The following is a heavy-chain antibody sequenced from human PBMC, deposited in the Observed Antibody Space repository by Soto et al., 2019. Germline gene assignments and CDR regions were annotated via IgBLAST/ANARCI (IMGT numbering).Heavy chain of an antibody. CDR1: GFTFSSYG. J-gene: IGHJ4*02. V-gene: IGHV3-33*01. CDR2: IWYDGSNK. CDR3: ARGAPADLYFDY. Sequence: QVQLVESGGGVVQPGRSLRLSCAASGFTFSSYGMHWVRQAPGKGLEWVAVIWYDGSNKYYADSVKGRFTISRDNSKNTLYLQMNSLRAEDTAVYYCARGAPADLYFDYWGQGTLVTVSS. D-gene: IGHD2-2*01.